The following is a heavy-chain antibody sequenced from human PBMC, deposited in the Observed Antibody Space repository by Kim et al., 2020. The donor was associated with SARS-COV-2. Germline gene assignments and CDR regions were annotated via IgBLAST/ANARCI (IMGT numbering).Heavy chain of an antibody. Sequence: SVNGRFTISRDTAKNSLYLQMNSLRAEDTAVYYCAREGNDYVWGSYYFDYWGQGTLVTVSS. CDR3: AREGNDYVWGSYYFDY. D-gene: IGHD3-16*01. V-gene: IGHV3-21*01. J-gene: IGHJ4*02.